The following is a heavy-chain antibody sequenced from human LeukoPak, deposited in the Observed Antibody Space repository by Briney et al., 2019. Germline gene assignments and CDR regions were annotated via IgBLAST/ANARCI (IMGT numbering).Heavy chain of an antibody. D-gene: IGHD3-3*01. Sequence: SVKVSCKASGGTFSSYAISWVRQAPGQGLEGMGGIIPIFGTASYAQKFQGRVTITADESTSTAYMELSSLRSEDTAVYYCAKGNGRITIFGEWLLVAFDIWGQGTMVTVSS. V-gene: IGHV1-69*13. J-gene: IGHJ3*02. CDR1: GGTFSSYA. CDR3: AKGNGRITIFGEWLLVAFDI. CDR2: IIPIFGTA.